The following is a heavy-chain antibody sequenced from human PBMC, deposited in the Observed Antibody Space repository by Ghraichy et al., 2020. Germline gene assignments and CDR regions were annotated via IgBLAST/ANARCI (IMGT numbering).Heavy chain of an antibody. D-gene: IGHD3-9*01. CDR3: AKGGFDLLTAYYDY. CDR1: GFTFSSHA. Sequence: GGSLRLSCAASGFTFSSHAMSWVRQAPGKGLEWVSAVSSGGGTTYYADSVKGRFTISRDKSKNTLYLQINGLRVEDTAVYYCAKGGFDLLTAYYDYWGQGSLVTVSS. J-gene: IGHJ4*02. V-gene: IGHV3-23*01. CDR2: VSSGGGTT.